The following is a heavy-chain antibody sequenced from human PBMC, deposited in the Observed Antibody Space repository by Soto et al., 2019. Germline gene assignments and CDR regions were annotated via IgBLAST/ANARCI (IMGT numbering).Heavy chain of an antibody. CDR2: IYYSGST. CDR1: GGSISSSSYY. CDR3: ESWASDYTYAFDY. Sequence: QLQLQESGPGLVKPSETLSLTCTVSGGSISSSSYYWGWIRQPPGKGLEWIGSIYYSGSTYYNPSRQSRVTLAVDTSKNQFSLKLSSVTAADTAVYYCESWASDYTYAFDYWGQGTLVTVSS. J-gene: IGHJ4*02. V-gene: IGHV4-39*01. D-gene: IGHD4-4*01.